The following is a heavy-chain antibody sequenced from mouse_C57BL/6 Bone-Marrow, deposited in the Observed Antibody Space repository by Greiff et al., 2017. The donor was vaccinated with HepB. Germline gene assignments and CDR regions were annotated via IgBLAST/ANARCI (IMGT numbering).Heavy chain of an antibody. CDR2: IDPSDSYT. CDR3: ARERGNNYYGSSWFAY. D-gene: IGHD1-1*01. J-gene: IGHJ3*01. CDR1: GYTFTSYW. Sequence: QVQLQQSGAELVKPGASVKLSCKASGYTFTSYWMQWVKQRPGQGLEWIGEIDPSDSYTNYNQKFKGKATLTVDTSSSTAYMQLSSLTSEDSAVYYCARERGNNYYGSSWFAYWGQGTLVTVSA. V-gene: IGHV1-50*01.